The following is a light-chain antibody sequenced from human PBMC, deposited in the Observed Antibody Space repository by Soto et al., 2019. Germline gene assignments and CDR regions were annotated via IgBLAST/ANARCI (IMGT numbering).Light chain of an antibody. CDR3: SSYTSSSTQV. J-gene: IGLJ1*01. CDR2: EVS. V-gene: IGLV2-14*01. CDR1: SSDVGGYNY. Sequence: QDVRTQPASVSGSPAQAITISCNGTSSDVGGYNYVSWYQQHPGKAPKLMIYEVSNRPSGVSNRFSGSKSGNTASLTISGLQAEDEADYYCSSYTSSSTQVFGTGTKVTVL.